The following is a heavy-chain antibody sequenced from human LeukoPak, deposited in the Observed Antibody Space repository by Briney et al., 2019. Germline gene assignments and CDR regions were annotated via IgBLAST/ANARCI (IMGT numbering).Heavy chain of an antibody. Sequence: AGGSLRLSCAASGFTFSSYSMNWVRQAPGKGLEWVSYISSSSSTIYYADSVKGRFTISRDNAKNSLYLQMNSLRAEDTAVYYCARDWGIAAAGIFGWFDPWGQGTLVTVSS. D-gene: IGHD6-13*01. J-gene: IGHJ5*02. CDR1: GFTFSSYS. CDR3: ARDWGIAAAGIFGWFDP. CDR2: ISSSSSTI. V-gene: IGHV3-48*01.